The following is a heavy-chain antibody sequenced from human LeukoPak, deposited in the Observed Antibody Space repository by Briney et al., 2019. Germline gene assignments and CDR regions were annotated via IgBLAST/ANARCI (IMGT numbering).Heavy chain of an antibody. V-gene: IGHV3-7*01. J-gene: IGHJ4*02. Sequence: GGSLRLSCEASGFTFSSYWMSWVRQAPGKGLEWVANIKQDGSEKYYADSVKGRFTISRDNAKNSLYLQMNSLRAEDTAVYYCARGGRWLQLRGYFDYWGQGTLVTVSS. CDR1: GFTFSSYW. D-gene: IGHD5-24*01. CDR3: ARGGRWLQLRGYFDY. CDR2: IKQDGSEK.